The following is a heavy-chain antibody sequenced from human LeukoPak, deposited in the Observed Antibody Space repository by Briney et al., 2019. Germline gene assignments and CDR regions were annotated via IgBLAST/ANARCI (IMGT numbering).Heavy chain of an antibody. J-gene: IGHJ3*02. CDR2: IYYSGST. D-gene: IGHD5-12*01. V-gene: IGHV4-31*03. Sequence: PSETLSLTCTVSGGSISSGGYYWSWIRQHPGKGLEWIGYIYYSGSTYYNPSLKSRVTISVDTSKNQFSLKLSSVTAADTAVYYCARDLNGGYEKTDAFDIWGQGTMVTVSS. CDR1: GGSISSGGYY. CDR3: ARDLNGGYEKTDAFDI.